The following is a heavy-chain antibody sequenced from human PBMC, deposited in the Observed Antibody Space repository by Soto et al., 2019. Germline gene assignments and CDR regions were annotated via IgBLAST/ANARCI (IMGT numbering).Heavy chain of an antibody. CDR2: ISAYNGNT. CDR1: GYTFTSYG. D-gene: IGHD3-9*01. J-gene: IGHJ4*02. V-gene: IGHV1-18*01. CDR3: ARDRSPDYYDILTGYDFDY. Sequence: GASVKVSCKASGYTFTSYGISWVRQAPGQGLDWMGWISAYNGNTNYAQKLQGRVTMTTDTSTSTAYMELRSLRSDDTAVYYCARDRSPDYYDILTGYDFDYWGQGTLVTVSS.